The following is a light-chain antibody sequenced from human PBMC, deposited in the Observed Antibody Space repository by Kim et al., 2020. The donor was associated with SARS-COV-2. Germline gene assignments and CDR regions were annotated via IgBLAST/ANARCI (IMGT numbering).Light chain of an antibody. CDR1: SSNIGINV. Sequence: ELTQPPSASGTPGQRVTISCSGSSSNIGINVVNWYQQLPGTAPKLLIYDSNQRPSGVPDRFSGSRSGTSASLAISGLQSEDEADYFCATWDDSLTGFVLGTGTKVTVL. J-gene: IGLJ1*01. CDR3: ATWDDSLTGFV. CDR2: DSN. V-gene: IGLV1-44*01.